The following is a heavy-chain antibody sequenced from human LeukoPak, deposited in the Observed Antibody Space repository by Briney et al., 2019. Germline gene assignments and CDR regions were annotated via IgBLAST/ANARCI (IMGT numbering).Heavy chain of an antibody. CDR1: GFTFSSYS. CDR2: ISSSSSYI. D-gene: IGHD2-15*01. V-gene: IGHV3-21*01. J-gene: IGHJ5*02. CDR3: ARDRGSGGSCYNNWFDP. Sequence: GGSLRLSCAASGFTFSSYSMNWVRQAPGKGLEWVSSISSSSSYIYYADSVKGRFTISRDNAKNSLYLQMNSLRAEDKAVYYCARDRGSGGSCYNNWFDPWGQGTLVTVSS.